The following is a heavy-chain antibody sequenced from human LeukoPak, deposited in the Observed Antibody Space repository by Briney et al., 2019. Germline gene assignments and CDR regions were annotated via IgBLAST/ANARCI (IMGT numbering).Heavy chain of an antibody. J-gene: IGHJ4*02. V-gene: IGHV1-69*05. CDR1: GGTFSSYA. CDR3: ARDDGLWFGEYRGFDY. CDR2: IIPIFGTA. D-gene: IGHD3-10*01. Sequence: GSSVKVSCKASGGTFSSYAISWVRLAPGQGLEWMGRIIPIFGTANYAQKFQGRVTITTDESTSTAYMELSSLRSEDTAVYYCARDDGLWFGEYRGFDYWGQGTLVTVSS.